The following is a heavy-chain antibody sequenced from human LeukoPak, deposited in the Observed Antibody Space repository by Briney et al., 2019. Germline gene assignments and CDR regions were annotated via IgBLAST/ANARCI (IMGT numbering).Heavy chain of an antibody. D-gene: IGHD6-19*01. J-gene: IGHJ5*02. CDR3: AREVWVAVAGHWFDP. CDR1: GFTFSIYS. V-gene: IGHV3-21*01. CDR2: INSSSGYI. Sequence: GGSLRLSCAASGFTFSIYSMNWVRQAPGKGLEWVSSINSSSGYIYYADSVKGRFTISRDNAKNSLYLQMNSLRAEDTAVYYCAREVWVAVAGHWFDPWGQGTLVTVSS.